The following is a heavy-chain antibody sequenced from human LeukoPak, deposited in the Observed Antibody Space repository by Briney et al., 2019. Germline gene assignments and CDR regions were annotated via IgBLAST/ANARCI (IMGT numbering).Heavy chain of an antibody. V-gene: IGHV4-39*07. CDR1: GGSISSSSYY. CDR3: ARVNWTVDY. D-gene: IGHD1-1*01. Sequence: SETLSLTCTVSGGSISSSSYYWGWIRQPPGKGLEWIGEINHSGSTNYNPSLKSRVTISVDTSKNQFSPKLSSVTAADTAVYYCARVNWTVDYWGQGTLVTVSS. J-gene: IGHJ4*02. CDR2: INHSGST.